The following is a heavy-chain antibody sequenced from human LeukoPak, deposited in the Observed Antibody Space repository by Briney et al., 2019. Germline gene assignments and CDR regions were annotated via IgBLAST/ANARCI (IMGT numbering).Heavy chain of an antibody. V-gene: IGHV1-18*01. CDR3: ARGDYYYDSSGYSRANAFDI. Sequence: ASVKVSCKASGYTFTSYGLSWVRQAPGQGLEWMGWISTYNDNTHYAQKFQGRVTMTTDTSTNTAYMELRSLRSDDTAVYYCARGDYYYDSSGYSRANAFDIWGQGTMVTVSS. CDR1: GYTFTSYG. CDR2: ISTYNDNT. D-gene: IGHD3-22*01. J-gene: IGHJ3*02.